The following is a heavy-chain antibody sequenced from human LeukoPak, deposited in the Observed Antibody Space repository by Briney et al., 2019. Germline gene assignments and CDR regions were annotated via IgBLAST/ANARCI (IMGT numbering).Heavy chain of an antibody. J-gene: IGHJ6*02. Sequence: PGGSLRLSCAASGFTFSDYYMSWIRQAPGKGLEWVSSISSSSSYIYYADSVKGRFTISRDNAKNSLYLQMNSLRAEDTAVYYCARALYRLVATIGRPYYYGMDVWGQGTTVTVSS. CDR1: GFTFSDYY. V-gene: IGHV3-11*06. D-gene: IGHD5-12*01. CDR3: ARALYRLVATIGRPYYYGMDV. CDR2: ISSSSSYI.